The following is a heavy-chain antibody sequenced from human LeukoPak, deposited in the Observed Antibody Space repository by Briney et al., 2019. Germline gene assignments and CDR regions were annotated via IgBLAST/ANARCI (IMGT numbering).Heavy chain of an antibody. J-gene: IGHJ4*02. Sequence: VGSLRLSRAASGFTFNDYAMYWVRQTPGKGLEWVTLISYDGYDKSYADSVRGRFTISRDSSKNTLYLQMDSLRSDDTAVYYCARDFFPIVDSSWYEIGYWGQGTLVTVSS. CDR3: ARDFFPIVDSSWYEIGY. D-gene: IGHD6-13*01. V-gene: IGHV3-30-3*01. CDR2: ISYDGYDK. CDR1: GFTFNDYA.